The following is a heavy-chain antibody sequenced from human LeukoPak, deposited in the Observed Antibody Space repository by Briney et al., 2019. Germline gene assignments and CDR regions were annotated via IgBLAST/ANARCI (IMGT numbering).Heavy chain of an antibody. CDR2: INHSGST. D-gene: IGHD3-22*01. CDR1: GGSFSGYY. Sequence: PSETLSLTCAVYGGSFSGYYWSWIRQPPGEGLEWIGEINHSGSTNYNPSLKSRVTISVDTSKNQFSLKLSSVTAADTAVYYCARGGYYYDSSGSDFDYWGQGTLVTVSS. J-gene: IGHJ4*02. V-gene: IGHV4-34*01. CDR3: ARGGYYYDSSGSDFDY.